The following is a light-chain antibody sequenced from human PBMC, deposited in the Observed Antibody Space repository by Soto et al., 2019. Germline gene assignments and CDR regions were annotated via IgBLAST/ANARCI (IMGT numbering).Light chain of an antibody. J-gene: IGLJ1*01. CDR2: ASS. Sequence: QSVLTQPASVSGSPGQSITISCTGTSSDVGSYNYVSWYQHHPGKAPRLMIYASSNRPSGVSHRFSGSRSGNTASLTISGLQAEDEVDYYCSSYTSGSTLYVFGTGTKVTVL. V-gene: IGLV2-14*01. CDR1: SSDVGSYNY. CDR3: SSYTSGSTLYV.